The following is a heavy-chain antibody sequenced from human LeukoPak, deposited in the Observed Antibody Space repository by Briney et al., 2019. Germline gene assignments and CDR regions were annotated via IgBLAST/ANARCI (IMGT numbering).Heavy chain of an antibody. J-gene: IGHJ4*02. CDR3: ARTSPLTYYYDSSGSHYFDY. CDR1: GYTFTGYY. D-gene: IGHD3-22*01. V-gene: IGHV1-2*02. Sequence: GASVKVSCKASGYTFTGYYMHWVRQAPGQGLEWMGWINPNSGGTNYAQKFQGRVTMTRDTSISTAYMELSRLRSDDTAVYYCARTSPLTYYYDSSGSHYFDYWGQGTLVTVSS. CDR2: INPNSGGT.